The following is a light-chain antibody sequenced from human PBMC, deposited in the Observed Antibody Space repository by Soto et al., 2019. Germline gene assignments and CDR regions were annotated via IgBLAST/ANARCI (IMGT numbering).Light chain of an antibody. CDR1: QSVSSN. CDR2: GAS. J-gene: IGKJ5*01. V-gene: IGKV3-15*01. CDR3: QQYNNWPPIT. Sequence: EIVMTQSPATLSVSPGERATLSCRASQSVSSNLAWYQQKPGQAPRLLIYGASTSATGIPARFSGSGSGTEFNLTITSLQSEDFAVYYCQQYNNWPPITFGQGTRLEIK.